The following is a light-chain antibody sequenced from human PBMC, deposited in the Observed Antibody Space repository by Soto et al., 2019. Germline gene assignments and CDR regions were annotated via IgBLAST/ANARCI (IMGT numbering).Light chain of an antibody. CDR2: DAS. CDR3: QQYNSYLWT. V-gene: IGKV1-5*01. CDR1: QIISSW. J-gene: IGKJ1*01. Sequence: DIQMTQPLSPLSPSVGDKVTITSRPSQIISSWLACYQQKPGKAPKLLIYDASSLESGVPSRFSGSGSGTEFTLTISSLQPDDFATYYCQQYNSYLWTFGQGTKVEIK.